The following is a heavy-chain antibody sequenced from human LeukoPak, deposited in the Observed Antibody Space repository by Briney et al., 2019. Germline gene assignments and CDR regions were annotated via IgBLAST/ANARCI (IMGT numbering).Heavy chain of an antibody. CDR1: GFTISDCY. Sequence: GGSLRLSCAASGFTISDCYMSWIRQAPGKGLEWVSYISSSGSTIYYADSVKGRFTISRDNAKNSLYLQMNSLRAEDTAVYYCARAPDSSGWYGKGNYFDYRGQGTLVTVSS. J-gene: IGHJ4*02. CDR2: ISSSGSTI. CDR3: ARAPDSSGWYGKGNYFDY. D-gene: IGHD6-19*01. V-gene: IGHV3-11*04.